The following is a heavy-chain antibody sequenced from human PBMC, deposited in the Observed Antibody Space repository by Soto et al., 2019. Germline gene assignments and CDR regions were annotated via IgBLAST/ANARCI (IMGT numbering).Heavy chain of an antibody. CDR3: ARVRDTVTTFEYFQH. J-gene: IGHJ1*01. CDR1: GFTFSSYW. Sequence: GGSLRLSCAASGFTFSSYWMHWVRQAPGKGLVWVSRINSDGSSTSYADSVKGRFTISGDNAKNTLYLQMNSLRAEDTAVYYCARVRDTVTTFEYFQHWGQGTLVTVSS. V-gene: IGHV3-74*01. CDR2: INSDGSST. D-gene: IGHD4-17*01.